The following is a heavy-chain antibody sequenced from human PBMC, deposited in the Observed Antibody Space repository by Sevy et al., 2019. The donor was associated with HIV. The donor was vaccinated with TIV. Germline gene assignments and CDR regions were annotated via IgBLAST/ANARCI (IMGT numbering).Heavy chain of an antibody. CDR3: ARRLFVESPMCPVFDY. CDR2: TYDRSKWYN. Sequence: QSQTFSLTCAISGDSVSSNSAAWNWIRQSPSRGLEWLGRTYDRSKWYNDYAVSVKSRITINPDTSKNQFSLQRNSVTPEDTAVYYCARRLFVESPMCPVFDYWGQGTLVTVSS. V-gene: IGHV6-1*01. CDR1: GDSVSSNSAA. J-gene: IGHJ4*02.